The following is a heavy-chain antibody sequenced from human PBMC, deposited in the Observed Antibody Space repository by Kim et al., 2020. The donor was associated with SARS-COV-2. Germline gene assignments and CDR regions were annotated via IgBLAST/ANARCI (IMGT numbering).Heavy chain of an antibody. V-gene: IGHV3-21*01. CDR2: IGGSGIYK. D-gene: IGHD3-9*01. CDR3: ARIVLTSHAFDV. J-gene: IGHJ3*01. CDR1: GFIFSSYG. Sequence: GGSLRLSCAASGFIFSSYGMVWVRQAPGKGLEWVSSIGGSGIYKYYADSLRGRFTISRDNAKNSLYLQMNSLRAEDTAVFYCARIVLTSHAFDVWGQGTMVTVSS.